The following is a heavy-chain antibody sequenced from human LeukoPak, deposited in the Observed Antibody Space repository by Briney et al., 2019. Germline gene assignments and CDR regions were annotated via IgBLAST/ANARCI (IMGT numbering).Heavy chain of an antibody. D-gene: IGHD3-10*01. CDR3: ARVSYGNDAFDI. CDR1: GFTFSSYW. V-gene: IGHV3-74*01. Sequence: GGSLRLSCAASGFTFSSYWMHWVRQAPGKGLVWVSRINSDGSSTSYAESVKGRFTISRDNAKNTLYLQMNSLRAEDTAVYYCARVSYGNDAFDIWGQGTMVTVSS. J-gene: IGHJ3*02. CDR2: INSDGSST.